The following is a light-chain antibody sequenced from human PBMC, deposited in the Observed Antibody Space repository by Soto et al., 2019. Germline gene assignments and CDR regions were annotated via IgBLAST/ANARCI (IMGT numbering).Light chain of an antibody. CDR2: RVS. J-gene: IGKJ2*01. V-gene: IGKV2-30*01. CDR3: MQATQPTRWPPMYT. CDR1: QSLVSSDGNTY. Sequence: DVVMTQSPLSLPVTLGQPASISCRSSQSLVSSDGNTYLNWFQQRPGQSPRRLIYRVSNRESVVPDRFSGSGSGPDFTLKISRVEAEDVGVYYCMQATQPTRWPPMYTFGQGTKLEIK.